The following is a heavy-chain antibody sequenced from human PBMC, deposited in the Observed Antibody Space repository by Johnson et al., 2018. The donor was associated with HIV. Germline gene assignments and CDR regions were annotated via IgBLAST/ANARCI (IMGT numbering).Heavy chain of an antibody. Sequence: VQLVESGGGVVHPGRSLRVSCAASGFTVSSNYMSWVRQAPGKGLEWVSVIFSGGSTYYADSVNGRFTISRDNSKNTLYLQMNSLRAEDTALYYCARACRDGYTCDAFDIWGQGTMVTVSS. CDR1: GFTVSSNY. J-gene: IGHJ3*02. V-gene: IGHV3-66*01. CDR3: ARACRDGYTCDAFDI. CDR2: IFSGGST. D-gene: IGHD5-24*01.